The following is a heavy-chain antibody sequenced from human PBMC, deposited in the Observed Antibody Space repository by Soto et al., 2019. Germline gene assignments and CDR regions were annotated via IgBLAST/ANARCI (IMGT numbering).Heavy chain of an antibody. CDR2: INPGGGRT. J-gene: IGHJ4*02. V-gene: IGHV1-46*01. Sequence: QVQLVQSGAEVTKPGGSVKLSCKASGSTFTSYYIHCVRQAQGQGLEWVAKINPGGGRTKNAQMFKGRVTLTRDTSTGTVDMELSSLTSADTGMYYCAKGPSCGGDCYLFDYWGQGPLVTVSS. CDR1: GSTFTSYY. CDR3: AKGPSCGGDCYLFDY. D-gene: IGHD2-21*02.